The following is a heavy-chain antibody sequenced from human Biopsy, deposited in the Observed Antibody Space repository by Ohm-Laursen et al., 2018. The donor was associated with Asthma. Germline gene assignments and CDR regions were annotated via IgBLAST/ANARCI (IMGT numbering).Heavy chain of an antibody. CDR2: INAGNGNT. CDR3: ARTYYDFLTGQVNDAFDL. V-gene: IGHV1-3*01. J-gene: IGHJ3*01. D-gene: IGHD3-9*01. Sequence: ASVKVSCKASGYTFIHYAIHWVRQAPGQRLEWMGWINAGNGNTKYSQKFQGRVTITRDTSASTAYMDLRSLRSEDTAMYYCARTYYDFLTGQVNDAFDLWGQGTMVTVSS. CDR1: GYTFIHYA.